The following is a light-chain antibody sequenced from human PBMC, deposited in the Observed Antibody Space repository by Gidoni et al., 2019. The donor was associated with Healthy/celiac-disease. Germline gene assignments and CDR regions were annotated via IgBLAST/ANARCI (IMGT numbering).Light chain of an antibody. Sequence: IQLPQSPSSLSASVGDRVTITCQASQDISNYLNWYQQKPGKSPKLLMYDASNFETGVPSRFSVSGSGTDFTFTISSQQPEDIATYYCQQYDNLPLTFGGGTKVEIK. V-gene: IGKV1-33*01. CDR3: QQYDNLPLT. CDR2: DAS. CDR1: QDISNY. J-gene: IGKJ4*01.